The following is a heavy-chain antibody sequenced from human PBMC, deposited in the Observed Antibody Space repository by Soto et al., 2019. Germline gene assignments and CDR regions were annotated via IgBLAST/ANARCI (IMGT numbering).Heavy chain of an antibody. CDR2: INWKSDI. V-gene: IGHV3-9*01. CDR1: GFTFDDNA. J-gene: IGHJ4*02. Sequence: PGGSLRLSCAVSGFTFDDNAMHWVRQAPEKGLEWVSGINWKSDIGYADSVKGRFTISRDNAENSLYLQMNSLRAEDTALYYCAILQDRGGRTTFIYWGQGTQVTSPQ. CDR3: AILQDRGGRTTFIY. D-gene: IGHD3-16*01.